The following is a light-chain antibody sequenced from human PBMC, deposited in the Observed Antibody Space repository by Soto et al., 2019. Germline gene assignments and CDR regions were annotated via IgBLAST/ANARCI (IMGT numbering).Light chain of an antibody. CDR1: QSVSSSY. V-gene: IGKV3-20*01. CDR3: QQYGSSGT. CDR2: GAS. Sequence: ELVLTQSPGTLSLSPGERATLSCRASQSVSSSYLAWYQQKPGQAPRLLIYGASNRATGIPDRFSGSGPGTDFTLTISRLEPEDFAVYDCQQYGSSGTFGQGTKVDIK. J-gene: IGKJ1*01.